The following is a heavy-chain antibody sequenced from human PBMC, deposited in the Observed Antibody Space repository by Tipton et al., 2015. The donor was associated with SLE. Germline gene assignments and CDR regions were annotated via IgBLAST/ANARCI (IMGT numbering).Heavy chain of an antibody. CDR2: IKQDGSEK. CDR3: AKAPLDY. Sequence: SLRLSCAASGFTFSSYWMSWVRQAPGKGLEWVANIKQDGSEKYYVDSVKGRFTISRDNSKNPLYLQMNSLRTEDTALYYCAKAPLDYWGQGTLVTVSS. J-gene: IGHJ4*02. CDR1: GFTFSSYW. V-gene: IGHV3-7*03.